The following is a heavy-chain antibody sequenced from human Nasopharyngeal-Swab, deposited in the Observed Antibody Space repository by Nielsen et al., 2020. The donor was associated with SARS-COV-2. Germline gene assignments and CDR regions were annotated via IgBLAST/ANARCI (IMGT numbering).Heavy chain of an antibody. V-gene: IGHV3-11*04. CDR2: ISSSGSTI. CDR3: ARDERAVVVPAAIRLYYYYMDV. Sequence: GGSLRLSCAASGFTFSDYYMSWIRQAPGKGLEWVSYISSSGSTIYYADSVKGRFTISRDNAKNSLYLQMNSLRAEDTAVYYCARDERAVVVPAAIRLYYYYMDVWGKGTTVTVSS. D-gene: IGHD2-2*01. J-gene: IGHJ6*03. CDR1: GFTFSDYY.